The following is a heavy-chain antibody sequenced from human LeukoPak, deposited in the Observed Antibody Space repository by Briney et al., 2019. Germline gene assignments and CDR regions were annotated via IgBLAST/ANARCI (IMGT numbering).Heavy chain of an antibody. V-gene: IGHV1-2*02. CDR2: INPNSGGT. Sequence: VASVKVSCKASGYTFTTYYIHWVRQAPGQGLEWMGWINPNSGGTNYAQKFQGRVTMTRDTSISTAYMELSRLRSDDTAVYYCARGVAARPGSYYYGMDVWGQGTTVTVSS. CDR1: GYTFTTYY. D-gene: IGHD6-6*01. J-gene: IGHJ6*02. CDR3: ARGVAARPGSYYYGMDV.